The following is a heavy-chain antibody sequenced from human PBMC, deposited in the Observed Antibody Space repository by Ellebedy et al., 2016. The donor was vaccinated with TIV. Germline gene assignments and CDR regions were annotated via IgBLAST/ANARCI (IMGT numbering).Heavy chain of an antibody. CDR1: GFTFGGHS. V-gene: IGHV3-48*01. CDR2: VSSSSSAI. J-gene: IGHJ4*02. Sequence: GESLKISCAASGFTFGGHSMTWVRQAPGKGLEWISAVSSSSSAIFYADSVKGRFSISRDNARNSLYLQMNTLRGEDTAVYYCTRARVYSNGWYYPDFWGQGTLVAVSS. CDR3: TRARVYSNGWYYPDF. D-gene: IGHD6-19*01.